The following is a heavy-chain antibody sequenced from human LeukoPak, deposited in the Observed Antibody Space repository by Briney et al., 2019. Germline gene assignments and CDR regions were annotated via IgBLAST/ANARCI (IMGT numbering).Heavy chain of an antibody. V-gene: IGHV3-30-3*02. D-gene: IGHD7-27*01. Sequence: GGSLRLSCAASGFTFSSYAMHWVRQAPGKGLEWVAVISYDGSNKYYADSVKGRFTISRDNSKNTLYLQMNSLRAEDTAVYYCAKNWGYDWYFDLWGRGTLVTVSS. CDR2: ISYDGSNK. CDR1: GFTFSSYA. CDR3: AKNWGYDWYFDL. J-gene: IGHJ2*01.